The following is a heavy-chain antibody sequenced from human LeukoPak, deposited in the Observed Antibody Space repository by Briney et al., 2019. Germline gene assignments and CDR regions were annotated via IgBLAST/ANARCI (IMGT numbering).Heavy chain of an antibody. CDR2: ISSSSSYI. Sequence: PGGSLRLSCAASGFTFSSYEMNWVRQAPGRGREWVSSISSSSSYIYYADSVKGRFTISRDSAKNSLYLQMNSLRAEDTAVYYGARGWGAAAATPRGYWGQGTLVTVSS. CDR3: ARGWGAAAATPRGY. CDR1: GFTFSSYE. D-gene: IGHD6-13*01. J-gene: IGHJ4*02. V-gene: IGHV3-21*01.